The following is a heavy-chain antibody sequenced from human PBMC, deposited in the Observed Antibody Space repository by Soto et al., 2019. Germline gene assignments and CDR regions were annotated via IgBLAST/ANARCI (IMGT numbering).Heavy chain of an antibody. CDR3: ARDPATAYSSSSFDY. J-gene: IGHJ4*02. CDR1: GGTFSSFT. D-gene: IGHD6-6*01. Sequence: SVKVSCKASGGTFSSFTVSWVRQAPGQGLEWMGGIIPIYGTANYAQKFQGRVSMTTDPSTNTAYMELRSLRSDDTAVYYCARDPATAYSSSSFDYWGQGTLVTVSS. V-gene: IGHV1-69*05. CDR2: IIPIYGTA.